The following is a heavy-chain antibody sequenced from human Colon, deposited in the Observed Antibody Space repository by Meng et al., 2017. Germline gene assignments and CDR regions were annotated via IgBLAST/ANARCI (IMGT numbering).Heavy chain of an antibody. Sequence: EVHWVEAGGGLCRPGGSRRLSCAASGPTFNSDWMYWARQAPGKGVVWLSRINSDGSSTNYADSVKGRFTISRDNAKNTLYLQMSSLRAEDTAVYYCASNSGIWGQGTLVTVSS. V-gene: IGHV3-74*01. D-gene: IGHD1-26*01. CDR3: ASNSGI. J-gene: IGHJ4*02. CDR2: INSDGSST. CDR1: GPTFNSDW.